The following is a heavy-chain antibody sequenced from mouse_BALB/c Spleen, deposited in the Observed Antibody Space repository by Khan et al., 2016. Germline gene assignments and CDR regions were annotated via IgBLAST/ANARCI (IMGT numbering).Heavy chain of an antibody. CDR3: ARTARIKY. Sequence: EVQLQESGPGLVKPSQSLSLTCTVTGYSITSGYGWNWIRQFPGNKLEWMGYISYSGSTNYNPSLKSRISITRDTSKNQFFLPLNYVTTEDTATYYCARTARIKYWSQGTTLTVSS. D-gene: IGHD1-2*01. V-gene: IGHV3-2*02. CDR2: ISYSGST. CDR1: GYSITSGYG. J-gene: IGHJ2*01.